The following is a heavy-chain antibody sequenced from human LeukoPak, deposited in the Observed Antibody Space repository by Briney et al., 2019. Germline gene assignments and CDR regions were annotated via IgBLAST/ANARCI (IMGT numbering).Heavy chain of an antibody. J-gene: IGHJ3*02. CDR3: ARGGYSYGVHDAFDI. CDR1: GGSISSYY. CDR2: IYTSGST. Sequence: PSGTLSLTCTVSGGSISSYYWSWIRQPAGKGLEWIGRIYTSGSTNYNPSLKSRVTMSVDTSKNQFSLKLSSVTAADTAVYYCARGGYSYGVHDAFDIWGQGTMVTVSS. D-gene: IGHD5-18*01. V-gene: IGHV4-4*07.